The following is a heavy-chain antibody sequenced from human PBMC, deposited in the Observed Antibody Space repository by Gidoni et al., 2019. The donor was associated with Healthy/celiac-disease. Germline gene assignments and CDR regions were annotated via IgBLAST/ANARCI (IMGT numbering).Heavy chain of an antibody. CDR1: GYTVTSYY. Sequence: QVQLVQSGAEVKKPGASVQVSCQASGYTVTSYYLHWVRQAPGQGVEWMGIINPSGGSTIDAQKFQGRVTMTRDTSTSTVYMELSSLRSEDTAVYYCARGASSGYYFDYWGQGTLVTVSS. CDR3: ARGASSGYYFDY. CDR2: INPSGGST. J-gene: IGHJ4*02. D-gene: IGHD3-22*01. V-gene: IGHV1-46*01.